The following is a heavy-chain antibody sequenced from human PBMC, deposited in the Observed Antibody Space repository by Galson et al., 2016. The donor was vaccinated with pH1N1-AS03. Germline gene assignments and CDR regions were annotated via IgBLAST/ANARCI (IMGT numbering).Heavy chain of an antibody. D-gene: IGHD2-2*01. J-gene: IGHJ6*02. CDR2: TDPSNSYT. V-gene: IGHV5-10-1*01. Sequence: QSGAEVKKPGESLRISCKGSGYSFTSDWISWVRQMPGKGLEWMGRTDPSNSYTNYSPSFQGHVTISADESISTAYLQWSSLKASDTAMYYCARVSCSSTTCSPYYYGMDVWGQGTTVTVSS. CDR3: ARVSCSSTTCSPYYYGMDV. CDR1: GYSFTSDW.